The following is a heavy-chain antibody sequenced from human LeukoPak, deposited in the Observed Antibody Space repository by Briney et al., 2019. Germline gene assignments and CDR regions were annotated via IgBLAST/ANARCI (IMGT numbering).Heavy chain of an antibody. Sequence: SVKVSCKASGGTFSSYAISWVRQAPGQGLEWMGGIITIFGTANYAQKFQGRVTITADKSTSTAYMELSSLRSDDTAVYYCARDINPYYDILTGYYSGDWFDPWGQGTLVTVSS. V-gene: IGHV1-69*06. CDR2: IITIFGTA. CDR3: ARDINPYYDILTGYYSGDWFDP. J-gene: IGHJ5*02. CDR1: GGTFSSYA. D-gene: IGHD3-9*01.